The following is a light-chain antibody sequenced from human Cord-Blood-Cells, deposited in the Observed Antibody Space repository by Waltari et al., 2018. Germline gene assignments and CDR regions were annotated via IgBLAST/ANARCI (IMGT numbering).Light chain of an antibody. Sequence: EIVLTQSPATLSLSPGARATLSCRASQRVSSYLAWYQQNPGQAPRLLIYDASNRATGIPARFSGSGSGTDFTLTISSLEPEDFAVYYCQQRSNWPLTFGGGTKVEIK. CDR1: QRVSSY. CDR2: DAS. J-gene: IGKJ4*01. CDR3: QQRSNWPLT. V-gene: IGKV3-11*01.